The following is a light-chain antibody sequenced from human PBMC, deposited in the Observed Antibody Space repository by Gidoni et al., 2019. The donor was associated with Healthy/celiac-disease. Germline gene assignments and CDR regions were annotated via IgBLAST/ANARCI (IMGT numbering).Light chain of an antibody. CDR1: QGIRND. CDR3: LQDYNYPPT. Sequence: AIQMTQSPSSLSASVGDRVTITCRASQGIRNDLGWYQQKPGKAPKLLIYAASSLQSGVPSMFSGSGSVTDFTLTISSLQPEDFATYYCLQDYNYPPTFGQGTKVEIK. J-gene: IGKJ1*01. CDR2: AAS. V-gene: IGKV1-6*01.